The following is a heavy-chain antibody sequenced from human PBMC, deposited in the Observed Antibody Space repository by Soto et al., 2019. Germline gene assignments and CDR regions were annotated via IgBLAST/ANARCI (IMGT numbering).Heavy chain of an antibody. CDR2: IYHAGSV. Sequence: SETLSLTCAVSGYSIASGYYWAWIRQSPGKGLEWIGSIYHAGSVYYNPSLNSRVAVSLDTSKNHFSLKLTSVTAADTAVYYCAITFDYYGMDVWGQGTTVTVSS. D-gene: IGHD1-20*01. J-gene: IGHJ6*02. CDR3: AITFDYYGMDV. CDR1: GYSIASGYY. V-gene: IGHV4-38-2*01.